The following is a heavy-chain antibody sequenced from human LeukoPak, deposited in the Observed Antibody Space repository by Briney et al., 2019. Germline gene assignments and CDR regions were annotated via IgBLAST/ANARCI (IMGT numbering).Heavy chain of an antibody. V-gene: IGHV1-69*04. CDR2: INPGGGSV. J-gene: IGHJ4*02. Sequence: GSSVKVSCKASGGTFSSYAISWVRQAPGQGLEWMGMINPGGGSVNYAQKFQGRVTMTRDTSTSTVYLELSSLRSEDTAVYYCARHIDYWGQGTLVTVSS. CDR1: GGTFSSYA. CDR3: ARHIDY.